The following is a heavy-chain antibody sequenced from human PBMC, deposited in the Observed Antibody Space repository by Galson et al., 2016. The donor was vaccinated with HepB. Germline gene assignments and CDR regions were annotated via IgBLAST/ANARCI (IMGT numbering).Heavy chain of an antibody. J-gene: IGHJ4*02. CDR1: GFTFSTYG. V-gene: IGHV3-30*18. Sequence: LRLSCAASGFTFSTYGMHWVRRAPGQGLEWVAVISYDGSNKYYADSVKGRFTISRDNSENTLYLHMNRLRVEDTAVYYCAKVMGRSYNDYVPPFDSWGQGALVTVSS. CDR2: ISYDGSNK. D-gene: IGHD4/OR15-4a*01. CDR3: AKVMGRSYNDYVPPFDS.